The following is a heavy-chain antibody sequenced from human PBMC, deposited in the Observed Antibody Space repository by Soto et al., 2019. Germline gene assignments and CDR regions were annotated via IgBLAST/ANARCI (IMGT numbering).Heavy chain of an antibody. V-gene: IGHV3-23*01. CDR2: ISGSGGST. D-gene: IGHD6-6*01. CDR1: GFTFCSYA. J-gene: IGHJ3*02. Sequence: GGCLRLSFSASGFTFCSYAISWVRPAPGKGLEWVSVISGSGGSTYYADSVKGRFTISRDNSKNTLYLQMNSLRAEDTAVYYCAKYVAARLDAFDIWGQGTMVTVSS. CDR3: AKYVAARLDAFDI.